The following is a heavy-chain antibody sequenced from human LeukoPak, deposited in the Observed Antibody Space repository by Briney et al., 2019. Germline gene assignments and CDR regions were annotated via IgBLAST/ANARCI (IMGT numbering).Heavy chain of an antibody. CDR2: ISSSGSTI. CDR1: GFTFSSYE. V-gene: IGHV3-48*03. J-gene: IGHJ5*02. CDR3: ARGSSGSGSPLFDP. Sequence: GGSLRLSCAASGFTFSSYEMNWVRQAPGKGLEWVSYISSSGSTIYYADSVKGRFTISRDNAKNSLYLQMNSLRAEDTAVYYCARGSSGSGSPLFDPWGQGTLVTVSS. D-gene: IGHD3-10*01.